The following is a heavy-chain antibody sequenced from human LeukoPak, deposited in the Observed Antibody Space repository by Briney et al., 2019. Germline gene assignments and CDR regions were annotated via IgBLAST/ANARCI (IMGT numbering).Heavy chain of an antibody. D-gene: IGHD3-9*01. J-gene: IGHJ4*02. Sequence: PGGSLRLSCAASGFSFASYEMNWVRQAPGKGPEWVSHISSDGRVETYLDSVRGRFTMSRDNAKDLLFLQMSGLRADDTAVYYCARDTLNGPFVISLDYWGQGALVTVSS. CDR2: ISSDGRVE. CDR3: ARDTLNGPFVISLDY. CDR1: GFSFASYE. V-gene: IGHV3-48*03.